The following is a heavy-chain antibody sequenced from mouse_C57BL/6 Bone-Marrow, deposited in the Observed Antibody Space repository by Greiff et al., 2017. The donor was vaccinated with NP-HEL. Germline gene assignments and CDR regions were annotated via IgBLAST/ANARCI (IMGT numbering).Heavy chain of an antibody. J-gene: IGHJ2*01. CDR3: ARSYYDFDY. Sequence: VQLQQSGPVLVKPGASVKMSCKASGYTFTDYYMNWVKQSHGKSLEWTGVINPYNGGTSYNQKFKGKATLTVDKSSSTAYMELNSLTSEDSAVYYCARSYYDFDYWGQGTTLTVSS. D-gene: IGHD2-4*01. CDR2: INPYNGGT. CDR1: GYTFTDYY. V-gene: IGHV1-19*01.